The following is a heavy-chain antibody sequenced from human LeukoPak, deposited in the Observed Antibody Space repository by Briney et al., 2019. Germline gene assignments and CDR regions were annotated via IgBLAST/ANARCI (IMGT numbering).Heavy chain of an antibody. D-gene: IGHD3-22*01. Sequence: ASVKVSCKASGGTFSSYAISWVRQAPGQGLEWMGRIIPIFGIANYAQKFQGRVTITADKSTSTAYMELSSLRSEDTAVYYCARDGPSYYDSSGYEYYFDYWGQGTLVTVPS. CDR1: GGTFSSYA. V-gene: IGHV1-69*04. CDR2: IIPIFGIA. CDR3: ARDGPSYYDSSGYEYYFDY. J-gene: IGHJ4*02.